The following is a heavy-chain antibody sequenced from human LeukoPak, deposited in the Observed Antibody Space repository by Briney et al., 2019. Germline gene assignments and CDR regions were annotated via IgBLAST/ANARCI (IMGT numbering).Heavy chain of an antibody. J-gene: IGHJ4*02. D-gene: IGHD6-13*01. Sequence: GASVKVSCKASGYTFTSYGISWVRQAPGQGLEWMGWISAYNGNTNYAQKFQGRVTMTRDTSISTAYMELSRLRSDDTAVYYCATYSSTAYYFDYWGQGTLVTVSS. CDR3: ATYSSTAYYFDY. V-gene: IGHV1-18*01. CDR2: ISAYNGNT. CDR1: GYTFTSYG.